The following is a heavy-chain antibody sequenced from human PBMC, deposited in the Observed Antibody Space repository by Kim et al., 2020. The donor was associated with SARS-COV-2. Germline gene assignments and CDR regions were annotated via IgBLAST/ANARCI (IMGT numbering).Heavy chain of an antibody. D-gene: IGHD5-18*01. Sequence: GGSLRLSCTASGFTFGDYAMSWFRQAPGKGLEWVGFIRSKAYGGTTEYAASVKGRFTISRDDSKSIAYLQMNSLKTEDTAVYYCTREGAGYSYGEYYFDYWGQGTLVTVSS. CDR1: GFTFGDYA. J-gene: IGHJ4*02. V-gene: IGHV3-49*03. CDR3: TREGAGYSYGEYYFDY. CDR2: IRSKAYGGTT.